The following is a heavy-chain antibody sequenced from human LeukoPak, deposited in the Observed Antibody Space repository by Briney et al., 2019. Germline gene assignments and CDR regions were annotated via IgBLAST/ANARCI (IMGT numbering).Heavy chain of an antibody. V-gene: IGHV4-34*01. Sequence: SETLSLTCAVHGGSFSGYYWSWIRQPPGKGLEWIGEINHSGSTNYNPSLKSRVTISVDTSKNQFSLKLSSVTAADTAVYYCARRDDYWGQGTLVTVSS. CDR3: ARRDDY. CDR1: GGSFSGYY. CDR2: INHSGST. J-gene: IGHJ4*02.